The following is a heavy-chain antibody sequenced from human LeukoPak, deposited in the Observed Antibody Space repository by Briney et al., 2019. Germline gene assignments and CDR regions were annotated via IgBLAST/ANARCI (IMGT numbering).Heavy chain of an antibody. V-gene: IGHV3-74*01. CDR1: GFTFSSHW. Sequence: GGSLRLSCAASGFTFSSHWMHWVRQAPGKGLVWVSRIDGDGSSKIHADSVKGRFTISRDNAKNTLYLQMNSLTAEDTAMYYCASSGSYRFDYWGQGTLVTVSS. J-gene: IGHJ4*02. D-gene: IGHD1-26*01. CDR3: ASSGSYRFDY. CDR2: IDGDGSSK.